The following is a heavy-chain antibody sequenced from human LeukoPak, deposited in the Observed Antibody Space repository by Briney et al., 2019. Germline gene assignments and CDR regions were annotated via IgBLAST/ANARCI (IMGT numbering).Heavy chain of an antibody. CDR2: ISYDGSNK. D-gene: IGHD2-15*01. V-gene: IGHV3-30*04. Sequence: HPGRSLRLSCAASGFTFSSYAMHWVRQAPVKGLEWVAVISYDGSNKYYADSVKGRFTISRDNSKNTLYLQMNSLRAEDTAVYYCVRDLGYCSGGSCYREQWLIDYWGQGTLVTVSS. J-gene: IGHJ4*02. CDR3: VRDLGYCSGGSCYREQWLIDY. CDR1: GFTFSSYA.